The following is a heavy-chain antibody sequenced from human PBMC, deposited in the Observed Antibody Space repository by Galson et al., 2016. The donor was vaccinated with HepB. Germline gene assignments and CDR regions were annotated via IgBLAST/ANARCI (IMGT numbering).Heavy chain of an antibody. Sequence: SLRLSCAASGFTFSDYWMHWVRQTPNKGLLWASRIRKDGISTYYADSVRGRFTISRDNARNTLYLQMSSLTAEDTATYYCATSVASAGHGTFDVWGQGAQVTVSS. J-gene: IGHJ4*02. CDR3: ATSVASAGHGTFDV. V-gene: IGHV3-74*01. D-gene: IGHD3-16*01. CDR1: GFTFSDYW. CDR2: IRKDGIST.